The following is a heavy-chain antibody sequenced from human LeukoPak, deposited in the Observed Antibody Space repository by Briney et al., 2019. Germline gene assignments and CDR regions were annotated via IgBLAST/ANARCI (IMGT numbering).Heavy chain of an antibody. CDR1: GFTFSNAW. Sequence: GGSLRLSCAASGFTFSNAWMSWVRQAPGKGLEWVGRIKSKTDGGTTDYAAPVKGRFTISRDDSKNTLYLQMNSLKTEDTAVYYCTRGPVGYSYGSDYWGQGALVTVSS. V-gene: IGHV3-15*01. CDR2: IKSKTDGGTT. CDR3: TRGPVGYSYGSDY. D-gene: IGHD5-18*01. J-gene: IGHJ4*02.